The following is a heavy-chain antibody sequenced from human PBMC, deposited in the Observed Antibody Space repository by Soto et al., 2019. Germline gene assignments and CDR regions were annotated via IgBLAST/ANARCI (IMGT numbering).Heavy chain of an antibody. CDR2: ISSSGSTI. J-gene: IGHJ4*02. Sequence: QVQLVESGGGLVKPGGSLRLSCAASGFTFSDYYMSWIRQAPGKGLEWVSYISSSGSTIYYADSVKGRFTISRDNAKNSLYLQMNSLRAEDPALYYCARGPYNYVWGSDPPHFDYWGQGTLVTVSS. CDR1: GFTFSDYY. CDR3: ARGPYNYVWGSDPPHFDY. V-gene: IGHV3-11*01. D-gene: IGHD3-16*02.